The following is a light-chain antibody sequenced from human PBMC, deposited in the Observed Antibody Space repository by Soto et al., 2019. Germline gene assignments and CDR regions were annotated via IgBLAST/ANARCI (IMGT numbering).Light chain of an antibody. CDR1: TSDVGDYNF. Sequence: QSVLTQPRSVSGSPGQSVTISCTGTTSDVGDYNFVSWYQQHPGNAPKLMIYDVTKRPSGIPNRFSGSKSGNTASLTISGLQAEDEADYYCSSYAGTYTYVFGTGTKVTVL. J-gene: IGLJ1*01. CDR3: SSYAGTYTYV. CDR2: DVT. V-gene: IGLV2-11*01.